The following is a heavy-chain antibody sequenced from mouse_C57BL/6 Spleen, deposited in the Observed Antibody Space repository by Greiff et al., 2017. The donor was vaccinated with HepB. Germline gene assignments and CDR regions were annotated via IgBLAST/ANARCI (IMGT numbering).Heavy chain of an antibody. CDR3: AIGDYYVVASN. D-gene: IGHD1-1*01. Sequence: QVQLQQSGAELVKPGASVKLSCKASGYTFTSYWMHWVKQRPGQGLEWIGMIHPNSGSTNYNEKFKSKATLTVDKSSSTAYMQLSSLTSEDSAVYYCAIGDYYVVASNWGQGTTLTVAS. J-gene: IGHJ2*01. V-gene: IGHV1-64*01. CDR2: IHPNSGST. CDR1: GYTFTSYW.